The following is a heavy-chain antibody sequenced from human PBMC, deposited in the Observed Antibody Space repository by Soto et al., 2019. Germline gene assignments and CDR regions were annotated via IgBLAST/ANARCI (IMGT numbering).Heavy chain of an antibody. CDR3: ATVDTAMAYYFDY. CDR2: IYRGGST. CDR1: GFTVSSNY. V-gene: IGHV3-53*01. J-gene: IGHJ4*02. Sequence: EVQLVESGGGLIQPGGSLRLSCAASGFTVSSNYMSWVRQAPGKGLEWVSVIYRGGSTYYADSVKGRFTISRDNSKNTLYLQMHSLRAEDTAVYYCATVDTAMAYYFDYWGQGTLVTVSS. D-gene: IGHD5-18*01.